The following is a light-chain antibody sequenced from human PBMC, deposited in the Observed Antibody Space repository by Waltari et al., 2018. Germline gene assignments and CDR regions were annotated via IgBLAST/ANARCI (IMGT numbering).Light chain of an antibody. CDR2: DAS. CDR3: QKYVNLPAT. Sequence: EIVLTQSPGTLSLSPGERDTLSCRASHSVSKYLAWYQQKPGQAPRLLIYDASTRATGIPDRFSGSGSGTDFSLTISRLEPEDFAVYYCQKYVNLPATFGQGIKVEIK. CDR1: HSVSKY. J-gene: IGKJ1*01. V-gene: IGKV3-20*01.